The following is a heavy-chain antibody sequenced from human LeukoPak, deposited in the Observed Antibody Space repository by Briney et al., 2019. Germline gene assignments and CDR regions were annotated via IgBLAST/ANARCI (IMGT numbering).Heavy chain of an antibody. V-gene: IGHV1-69*13. D-gene: IGHD3-16*01. Sequence: SVKVSCKASGGTFSNYAISWVRQAPGQGLEWMGGIIPIFGTANYAQKFQGRVTITADESTSTANMELSSLRSEDTAVYYCARGDYGSSGPYYYYYGMDVWGQGTTVTVSS. CDR1: GGTFSNYA. CDR3: ARGDYGSSGPYYYYYGMDV. J-gene: IGHJ6*02. CDR2: IIPIFGTA.